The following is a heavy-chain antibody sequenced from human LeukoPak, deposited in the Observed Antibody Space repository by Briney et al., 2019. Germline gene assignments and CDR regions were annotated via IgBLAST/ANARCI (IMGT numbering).Heavy chain of an antibody. CDR1: GGSISSSSYY. V-gene: IGHV4-39*01. J-gene: IGHJ2*01. D-gene: IGHD5-12*01. Sequence: PSETLSLTRTVSGGSISSSSYYWGWIRQPPGKGLEWIGSIYYSGSTYYNPSLKSRVTISVDTSKNQFSLKLSSVTAADTAVYYCATRSGYSGYDPGWYFDLWGRGTLVTVSS. CDR3: ATRSGYSGYDPGWYFDL. CDR2: IYYSGST.